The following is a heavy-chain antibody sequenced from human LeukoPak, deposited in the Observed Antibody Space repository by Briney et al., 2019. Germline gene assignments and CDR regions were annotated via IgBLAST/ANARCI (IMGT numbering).Heavy chain of an antibody. CDR2: IWYDGSNK. V-gene: IGHV3-33*01. CDR1: GFTFSSYG. CDR3: AGDFGGYYYDSSGSNSFDY. D-gene: IGHD3-22*01. Sequence: GGSLRLSCAASGFTFSSYGMHWVRQAPGKGLEWVAVIWYDGSNKYYADSVKGRFTISRDNSKNTLYLQMNSLRAEDTAVYYCAGDFGGYYYDSSGSNSFDYWGQGTLVTVSS. J-gene: IGHJ4*02.